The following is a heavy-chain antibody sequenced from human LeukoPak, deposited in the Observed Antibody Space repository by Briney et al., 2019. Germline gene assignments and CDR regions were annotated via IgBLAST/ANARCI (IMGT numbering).Heavy chain of an antibody. J-gene: IGHJ6*02. CDR1: GFTFSSSA. V-gene: IGHV3-7*01. CDR2: IKQDGSEK. CDR3: ARRRRYYGMDV. Sequence: GGSLRLSCAASGFTFSSSAMIWVRQAPGKGLEWVANIKQDGSEKYYVDSVKGRFTISRDNAKNSLYLQMNSLRAEDTAVYYCARRRRYYGMDVWGQGTTVTVSS.